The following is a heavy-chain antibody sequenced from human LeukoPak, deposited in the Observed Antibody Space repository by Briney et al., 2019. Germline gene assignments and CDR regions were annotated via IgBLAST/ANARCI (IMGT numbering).Heavy chain of an antibody. CDR1: GFTFSSYG. D-gene: IGHD3-10*01. CDR3: AKAMVRGVIGRNWFDP. J-gene: IGHJ5*02. V-gene: IGHV3-30*02. Sequence: PAGGSLRLSCAASGFTFSSYGMYWVRQAPGKGLEWVTFIRYDGSNKYYADSVKGRFTISRDNSKNTLYLQMNSLRAEDTAVYYCAKAMVRGVIGRNWFDPWGQGTLVTVSS. CDR2: IRYDGSNK.